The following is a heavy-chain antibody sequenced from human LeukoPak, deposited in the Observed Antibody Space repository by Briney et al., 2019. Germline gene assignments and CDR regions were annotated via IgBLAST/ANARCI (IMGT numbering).Heavy chain of an antibody. V-gene: IGHV4-39*01. CDR2: IYYSGST. D-gene: IGHD5-18*01. J-gene: IGHJ4*02. CDR1: GGSISSSSYY. Sequence: SETLSLTCTVSGGSISSSSYYWGWIRQPPGKGLEWIGSIYYSGSTYYNPSLKSRVTISVDTSKNQFSLKLSSVTAAYTAVYYCVRLLRAAMAFDYWGQGTLVTVSS. CDR3: VRLLRAAMAFDY.